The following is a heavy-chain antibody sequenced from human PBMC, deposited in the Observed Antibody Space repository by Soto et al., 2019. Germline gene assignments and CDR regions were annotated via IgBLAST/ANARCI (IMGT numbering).Heavy chain of an antibody. Sequence: SETLSLTCTVSGGSISSGGYYWSWIRQHPGKGLEWIGYIYYSGSTYYNPSLKSRVTISVDTSKNQFSLKLSSVTAADTAVYYCARGLRIAAAGKEFDPWGQGTLVTRLL. CDR2: IYYSGST. CDR1: GGSISSGGYY. J-gene: IGHJ5*02. CDR3: ARGLRIAAAGKEFDP. V-gene: IGHV4-31*03. D-gene: IGHD6-13*01.